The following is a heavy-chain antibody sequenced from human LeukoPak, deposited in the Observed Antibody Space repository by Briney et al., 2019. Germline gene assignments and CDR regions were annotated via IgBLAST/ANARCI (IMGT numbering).Heavy chain of an antibody. CDR3: ARGTLRFLEWLCWFGP. D-gene: IGHD3-3*01. CDR2: INPSGGST. CDR1: GYTFTSYY. J-gene: IGHJ5*02. V-gene: IGHV1-46*01. Sequence: GASVTVSCKASGYTFTSYYMHWVRQAPGQGLEWMGIINPSGGSTSYAQKFQGRVTMTRDTSTSTVYMELSSLRSEDTAVYYCARGTLRFLEWLCWFGPWGQGTLVTVSS.